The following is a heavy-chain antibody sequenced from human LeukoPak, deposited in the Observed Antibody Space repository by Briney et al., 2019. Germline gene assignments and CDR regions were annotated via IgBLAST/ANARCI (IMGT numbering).Heavy chain of an antibody. CDR2: INTNSGGT. CDR3: ARDGLYGAYAEGMDV. CDR1: GNTFTGYY. V-gene: IGHV1-2*02. J-gene: IGHJ6*02. Sequence: ASVKVSCKASGNTFTGYYMHWVRQAPGQGLGWMGWINTNSGGTNYAQTFQGRGAMTRETSTSTAYMELSRLGSDDTAVYSCARDGLYGAYAEGMDVWGQGTTVTVSS. D-gene: IGHD4-17*01.